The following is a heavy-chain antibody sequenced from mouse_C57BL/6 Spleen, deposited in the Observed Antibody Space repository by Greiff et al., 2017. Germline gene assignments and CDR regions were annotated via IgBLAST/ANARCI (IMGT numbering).Heavy chain of an antibody. CDR1: GYTFTDYE. J-gene: IGHJ2*01. D-gene: IGHD2-2*01. CDR2: IDPETGGT. Sequence: VKLQESGAELVRPGASVTLSCKASGYTFTDYEMHWVKQTPVHGLEWIGAIDPETGGTAYNQKFKGKAILTADKSSSTAYMELRSLTSEDSAVYYCTRLWLRRYFDYWGQGTTLTVSS. CDR3: TRLWLRRYFDY. V-gene: IGHV1-15*01.